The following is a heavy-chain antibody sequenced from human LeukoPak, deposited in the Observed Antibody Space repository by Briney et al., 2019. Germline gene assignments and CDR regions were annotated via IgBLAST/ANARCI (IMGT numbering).Heavy chain of an antibody. Sequence: GASVKVSCKASGYTFTGYYMDWVRQAPGQGLEWMGRINPNSGGTNYAQKFQGRDTMTRDTSISTAYMELSRLRSDDTAVYYCAREDNLGSGSSPIDYWGQGTLVTVSS. CDR3: AREDNLGSGSSPIDY. CDR2: INPNSGGT. CDR1: GYTFTGYY. D-gene: IGHD6-19*01. V-gene: IGHV1-2*06. J-gene: IGHJ4*02.